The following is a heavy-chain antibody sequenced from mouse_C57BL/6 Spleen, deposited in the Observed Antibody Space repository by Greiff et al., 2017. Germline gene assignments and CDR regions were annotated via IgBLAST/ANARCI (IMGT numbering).Heavy chain of an antibody. CDR1: GFNIKDYY. Sequence: EVKVEEPGAELVKPGASVKLSCTASGFNIKDYYMHWVKQRTEQGLEWIGSLDPEDGETKYAPKFQGKATITADTSSNTAYLQLSSLTSEDTAVYYCAIRLREGYFEVWGTGTTVTVSS. V-gene: IGHV14-2*01. J-gene: IGHJ1*03. CDR2: LDPEDGET. D-gene: IGHD1-2*01. CDR3: AIRLREGYFEV.